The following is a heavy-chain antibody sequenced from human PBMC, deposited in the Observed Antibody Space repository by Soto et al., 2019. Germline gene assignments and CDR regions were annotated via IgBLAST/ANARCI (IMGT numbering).Heavy chain of an antibody. J-gene: IGHJ4*02. CDR3: AIKGRSTFY. V-gene: IGHV4-4*02. D-gene: IGHD6-13*01. CDR1: GVSISSHDW. CDR2: SHQSGDT. Sequence: QVQLQESGPGLVKPSGTLSLTCAVSGVSISSHDWWTWLRQPPGKGLEWIGESHQSGDTNYNSSLESRVTISADKSKNQFSLKLSSVTVADTAVYYCAIKGRSTFYWGQGTLVTVSS.